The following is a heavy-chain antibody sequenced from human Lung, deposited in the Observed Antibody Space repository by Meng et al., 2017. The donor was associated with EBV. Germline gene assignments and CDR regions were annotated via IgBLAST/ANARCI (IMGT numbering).Heavy chain of an antibody. CDR1: GGSISSGDYY. CDR3: ARAVDTGYFDY. CDR2: IYYSGST. J-gene: IGHJ4*02. D-gene: IGHD5-18*01. V-gene: IGHV4-30-4*01. Sequence: QVRLQESGPGRVKPSQTLSLTCTVSGGSISSGDYYWSWIRQPPGKGLEWIGYIYYSGSTYYNPSLKSRVTISVDTSNNQFSLKLSSVTAADTAVYYCARAVDTGYFDYWGQGTLVTVSS.